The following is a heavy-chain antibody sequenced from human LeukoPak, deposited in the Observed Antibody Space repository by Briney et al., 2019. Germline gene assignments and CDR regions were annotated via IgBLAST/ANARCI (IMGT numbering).Heavy chain of an antibody. V-gene: IGHV4-34*01. D-gene: IGHD2-15*01. CDR2: INHSGST. CDR3: ARGGFGYCSGGSCYDWFDP. J-gene: IGHJ5*02. CDR1: GGSFRGYY. Sequence: SETLSLTCAVSGGSFRGYYWSWIRQPPGKGLEWIGEINHSGSTNYNPALKSRVTISVDTSKNQFSLKLSSVTAADTAVYYCARGGFGYCSGGSCYDWFDPWGQGTLVTVSS.